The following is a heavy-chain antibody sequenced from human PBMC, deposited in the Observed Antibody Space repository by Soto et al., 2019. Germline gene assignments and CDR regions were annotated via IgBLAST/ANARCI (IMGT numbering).Heavy chain of an antibody. Sequence: ASVKVSCKASGYTFTAYYMHWVRQAPGQGLEWMGWINPNSGVTNYAQKFQGRVTMTRDTSISTVYMDLSSLISDDTAVYFCARGGLVVANWFDPWGRGTLVTVSS. D-gene: IGHD2-15*01. CDR2: INPNSGVT. CDR3: ARGGLVVANWFDP. CDR1: GYTFTAYY. V-gene: IGHV1-2*02. J-gene: IGHJ5*02.